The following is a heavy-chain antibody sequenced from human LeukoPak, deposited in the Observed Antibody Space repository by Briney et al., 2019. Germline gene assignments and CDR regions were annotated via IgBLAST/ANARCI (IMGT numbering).Heavy chain of an antibody. CDR3: AKDRGLLYYYYGMDV. J-gene: IGHJ6*02. CDR2: ISYDGSNK. V-gene: IGHV3-30*18. D-gene: IGHD6-25*01. CDR1: GFTFSSYG. Sequence: GGSLRLSCAASGFTFSSYGMHWVRQAPGKGLEWVAVISYDGSNKYYADSVKGRFTISRDNSKNTLYLQMNSLRAEDTAVYYCAKDRGLLYYYYGMDVWGQGTTVTVSS.